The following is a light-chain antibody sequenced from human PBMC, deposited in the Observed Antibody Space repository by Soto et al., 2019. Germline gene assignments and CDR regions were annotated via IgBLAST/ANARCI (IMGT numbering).Light chain of an antibody. CDR3: AAWDDSLNGWV. CDR1: SSNIGSNT. V-gene: IGLV1-44*01. Sequence: QSVLTKPPSASGTPGQRVTISCSGSSSNIGSNTVNWYQQLPGTAPKLLIYSNDQRPSGVPDRFSGSKSGNSASLAISGLQSEDEADYYCAAWDDSLNGWVFGGGTKLNVL. CDR2: SND. J-gene: IGLJ3*02.